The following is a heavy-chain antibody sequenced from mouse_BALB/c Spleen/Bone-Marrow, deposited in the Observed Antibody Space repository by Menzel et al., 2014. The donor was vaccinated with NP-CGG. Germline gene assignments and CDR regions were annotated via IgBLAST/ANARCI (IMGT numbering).Heavy chain of an antibody. J-gene: IGHJ4*01. CDR3: ASRGDYSYAMDY. V-gene: IGHV1-80*01. CDR2: IYPGDGDT. Sequence: QVQLQQSGAELVRPGSSVKIPCKASGYTFXNYWMNWMKQRPGQGLEWIGQIYPGDGDTNYIGKFTGKATLTADKPSSTAYMQLSSLTSEDSAVYFCASRGDYSYAMDYWGQGTSVTVSS. CDR1: GYTFXNYW. D-gene: IGHD1-1*01.